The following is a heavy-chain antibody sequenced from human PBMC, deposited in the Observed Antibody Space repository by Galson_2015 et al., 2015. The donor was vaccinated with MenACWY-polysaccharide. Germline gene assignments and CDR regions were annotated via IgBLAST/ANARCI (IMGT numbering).Heavy chain of an antibody. CDR3: ASEEPYYDSSGALDY. Sequence: CKASGYTFTSYYMHWVRQAPGQGLEWMGIINPSGGSTSYAQKFQGRVTMTRDTSTSTVYMELSSLRSEDTAVYYCASEEPYYDSSGALDYWGQGTLVTVSS. V-gene: IGHV1-46*03. CDR1: GYTFTSYY. CDR2: INPSGGST. J-gene: IGHJ4*02. D-gene: IGHD3-22*01.